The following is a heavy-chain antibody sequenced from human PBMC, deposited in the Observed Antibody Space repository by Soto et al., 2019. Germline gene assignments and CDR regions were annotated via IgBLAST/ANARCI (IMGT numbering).Heavy chain of an antibody. V-gene: IGHV3-23*01. D-gene: IGHD3-3*01. CDR1: GFSFTNYA. CDR2: ISGSGGAA. J-gene: IGHJ6*02. CDR3: AKDGGFLTYNMDV. Sequence: WGSLRLSCAASGFSFTNYAMNWGRHAPGKWLEWVSVISGSGGAAYYADSVKGRFTISRDNSKNTLYLQMNSLRAEDTALYYCAKDGGFLTYNMDVWGQGTTVTVSS.